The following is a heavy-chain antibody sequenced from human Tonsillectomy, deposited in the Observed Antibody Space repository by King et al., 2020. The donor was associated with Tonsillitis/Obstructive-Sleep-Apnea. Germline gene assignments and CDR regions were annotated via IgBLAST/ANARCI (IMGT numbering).Heavy chain of an antibody. CDR2: IDDSSSTT. CDR3: ARRLDS. V-gene: IGHV3-48*02. J-gene: IGHJ4*02. Sequence: VQLVESGGGLVQPGGSLRLSCAASGFTFSSHNMNWVRQAPGKGLEWISFIDDSSSTTYYADSVKGRFTISRDNAKNSLYLQMNSLRDEDTAVYYCARRLDSWGQGTLVPVSS. CDR1: GFTFSSHN.